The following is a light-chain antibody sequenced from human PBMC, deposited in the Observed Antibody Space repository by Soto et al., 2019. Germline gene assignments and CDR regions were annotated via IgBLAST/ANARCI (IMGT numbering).Light chain of an antibody. V-gene: IGLV1-47*01. Sequence: QLVLTQPPSASGTPGQRVTISCSGSSSNIGSNYVYWYQQLPGTAPKLLIYRNNQRPSGAPDRFSGSKSGTSASLAISGLRSEDEADYYCAAWDDSLSGYVVFGGGTKLTVL. CDR1: SSNIGSNY. CDR3: AAWDDSLSGYVV. J-gene: IGLJ2*01. CDR2: RNN.